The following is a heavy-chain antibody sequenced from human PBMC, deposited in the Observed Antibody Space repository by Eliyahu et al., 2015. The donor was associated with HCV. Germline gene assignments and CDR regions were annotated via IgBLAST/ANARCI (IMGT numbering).Heavy chain of an antibody. D-gene: IGHD3-10*01. CDR1: GGSISSGGYY. J-gene: IGHJ6*02. CDR2: IYYSGST. V-gene: IGHV4-31*03. Sequence: QVQLQESGPGLVKPSQTLSLTCTVSGGSISSGGYYWSWIRQHPGKGLEWIGYIYYSGSTYYNPSLKSRVTISVDTSKNQFSLKLSSVTAADTAVYYCARDRMVRGKYYYYGMDVWGQGTTVTVSS. CDR3: ARDRMVRGKYYYYGMDV.